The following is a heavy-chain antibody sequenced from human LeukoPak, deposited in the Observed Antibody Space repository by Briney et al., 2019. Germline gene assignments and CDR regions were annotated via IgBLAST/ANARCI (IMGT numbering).Heavy chain of an antibody. CDR3: AKGRSGSYLTLDY. V-gene: IGHV3-30*02. J-gene: IGHJ4*02. CDR2: IRYDGSNK. Sequence: GGSLRLSCAASGFTFSSYGMHWVRQAPGKGLEWVAFIRYDGSNKYYADSVKGRFTISRDNSKNTLYLQMNSLRAEDTAVYYCAKGRSGSYLTLDYWGQGTLVTVSS. D-gene: IGHD1-26*01. CDR1: GFTFSSYG.